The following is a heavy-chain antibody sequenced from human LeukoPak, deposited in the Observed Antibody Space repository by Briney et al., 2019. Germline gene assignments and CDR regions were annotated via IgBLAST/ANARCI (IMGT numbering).Heavy chain of an antibody. J-gene: IGHJ4*02. CDR1: GFTFSSYG. CDR2: ISDNGRNS. CDR3: AKRVEYSSSSGGYFDY. D-gene: IGHD6-6*01. Sequence: GGSLRLSCAASGFTFSSYGMNWVRQAPGKGLEWVSAISDNGRNSYYANSVKGRFTISRDNSKNTLYLQMNTLRAEDTAVYYCAKRVEYSSSSGGYFDYWGQGTLVTVSP. V-gene: IGHV3-23*01.